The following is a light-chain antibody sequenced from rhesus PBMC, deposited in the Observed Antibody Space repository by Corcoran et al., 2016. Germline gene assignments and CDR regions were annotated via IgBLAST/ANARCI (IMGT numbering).Light chain of an antibody. CDR1: QTVSSS. Sequence: EIVMTQSPATLSLSPGERATLSCRASQTVSSSLAWYQQKPGQAPKLLLFGASNRATGIPDRFSGKGAGTEFTITITSLEPADVGLYHCQQEYTWPLSFGGGTRVELK. V-gene: IGKV3-42*01. CDR2: GAS. J-gene: IGKJ4*01. CDR3: QQEYTWPLS.